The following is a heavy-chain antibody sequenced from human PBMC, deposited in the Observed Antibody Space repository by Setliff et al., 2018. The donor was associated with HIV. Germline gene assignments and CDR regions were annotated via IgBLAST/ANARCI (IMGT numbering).Heavy chain of an antibody. V-gene: IGHV4-59*11. CDR2: IYSTGST. CDR1: GSSITSHY. D-gene: IGHD3-10*01. J-gene: IGHJ4*02. CDR3: ALDY. Sequence: PSETLSLTCTVSGSSITSHYWSWVRQSPGRELEWIGYIYSTGSTNYNHALKNRVTISVDTSKKQFSLKLSSVRGSRNYYGSGALDYWGQGTLVTVAS.